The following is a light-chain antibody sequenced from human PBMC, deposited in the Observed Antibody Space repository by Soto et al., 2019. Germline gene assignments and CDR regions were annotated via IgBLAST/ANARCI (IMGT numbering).Light chain of an antibody. J-gene: IGLJ1*01. CDR1: SSDVGGYNY. Sequence: QSALTQPASVSGSPGQSITISCTGTSSDVGGYNYVSCYQQHPGKAPKLMIYEVSNRPSGVSNRFSGSKSGNTASLTISGLQAEDEADYYCSSYTSSSTDVFGTGTQLTVL. CDR3: SSYTSSSTDV. CDR2: EVS. V-gene: IGLV2-14*01.